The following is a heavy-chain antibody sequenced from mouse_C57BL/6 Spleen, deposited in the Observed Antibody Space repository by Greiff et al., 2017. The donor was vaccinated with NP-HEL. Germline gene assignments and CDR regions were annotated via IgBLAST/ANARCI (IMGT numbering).Heavy chain of an antibody. Sequence: VKLQQPGAELVRPGSSVKLSCKASGYTFTSYWMHWVKQRPIQGLEWIGNIDPSDSETHYNQKFKDKATLTVDKSSSTAYMQLSSLTSEDSAVYYCARSDYEYYYAMDYWGQGTSVTVSS. J-gene: IGHJ4*01. CDR2: IDPSDSET. CDR3: ARSDYEYYYAMDY. D-gene: IGHD2-4*01. CDR1: GYTFTSYW. V-gene: IGHV1-52*01.